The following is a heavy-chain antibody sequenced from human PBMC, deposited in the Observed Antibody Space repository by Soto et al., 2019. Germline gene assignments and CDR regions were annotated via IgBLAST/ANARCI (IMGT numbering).Heavy chain of an antibody. V-gene: IGHV4-34*01. CDR1: GGSFSGYY. J-gene: IGHJ4*02. Sequence: SETLSLTCAVYGGSFSGYYWSWIRQPPGKGLEWIGEINHSGSTNYNPSLKSRVTISVDTSKNQFSLKLSSVTAADTAVYYCARELSGGIAVAGQKGPVDYWGQGTLVTVS. CDR3: ARELSGGIAVAGQKGPVDY. D-gene: IGHD6-19*01. CDR2: INHSGST.